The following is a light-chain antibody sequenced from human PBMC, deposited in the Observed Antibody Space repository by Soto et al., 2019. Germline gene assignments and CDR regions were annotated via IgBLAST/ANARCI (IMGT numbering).Light chain of an antibody. V-gene: IGKV3-20*01. CDR2: DAS. Sequence: ESVLTQSPGTLSLSPGETASRACGASQSVSSYLAWYQQKPGQAPRLLIYDASNRATGIPARFSGSGSGTDFTLTISRLEPEDFAVYYCQQYGRSPWTFGQGTKVDLK. CDR1: QSVSSY. J-gene: IGKJ1*01. CDR3: QQYGRSPWT.